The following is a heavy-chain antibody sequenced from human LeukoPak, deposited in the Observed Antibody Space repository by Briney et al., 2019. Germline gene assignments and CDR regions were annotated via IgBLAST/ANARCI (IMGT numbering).Heavy chain of an antibody. CDR3: ARGGPAGYCSSTSCYYPFDY. CDR1: GFTFNKYA. Sequence: GGSLRLSCAASGFTFNKYAMSWVRQAPGKGLEWVSAISDNGGDRKYADSVKGRFTISRDNSKNTLYLQMNSLRAEDTAVYYCARGGPAGYCSSTSCYYPFDYWGQGTLVTVSS. J-gene: IGHJ4*02. CDR2: ISDNGGDR. D-gene: IGHD2-2*03. V-gene: IGHV3-23*01.